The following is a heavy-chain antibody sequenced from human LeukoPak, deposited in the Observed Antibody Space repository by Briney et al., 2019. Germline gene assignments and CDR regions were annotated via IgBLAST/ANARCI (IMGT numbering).Heavy chain of an antibody. Sequence: PSETLSLTCSVSGDSISSSSSYWGWIRQPPGKGLEWIGSMYYTGNTYYNASLKSRVTISIDTSKNQISLRLTSVTATDTAMYYCARQTGSGLFTLPGGQGTLVTVSS. CDR1: GDSISSSSSY. D-gene: IGHD3/OR15-3a*01. CDR3: ARQTGSGLFTLP. V-gene: IGHV4-39*01. CDR2: MYYTGNT. J-gene: IGHJ4*02.